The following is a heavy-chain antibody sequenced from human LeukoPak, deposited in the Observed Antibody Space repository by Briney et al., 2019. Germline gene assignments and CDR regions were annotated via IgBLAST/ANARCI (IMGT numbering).Heavy chain of an antibody. J-gene: IGHJ6*03. D-gene: IGHD3-10*01. CDR2: MNPNSGNT. Sequence: ASVKVSCKASGYTFTSYDINWVRQATGQGLEWMGWMNPNSGNTGYAQKFQGRVTMTRNTSISTAYMELSSLRSEDTAVYYCARVRLYYGSGSGYYYMDVWGKGTTVTIS. CDR1: GYTFTSYD. V-gene: IGHV1-8*01. CDR3: ARVRLYYGSGSGYYYMDV.